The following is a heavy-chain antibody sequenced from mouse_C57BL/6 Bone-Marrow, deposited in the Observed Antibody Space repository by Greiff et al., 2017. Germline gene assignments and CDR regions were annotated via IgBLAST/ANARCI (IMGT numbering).Heavy chain of an antibody. Sequence: EVKLMESGGGLVQPGGSLKLSCAASGVTFSDYYMYWVRQTPEKRLEWVAYISNGGGSTYYPDTVKGRFTISRDNAKNTLYLQMSRLKSEDTAMYYCARQYYGSSYDYFDYWGQGTTLTVSS. CDR3: ARQYYGSSYDYFDY. D-gene: IGHD1-1*01. CDR2: ISNGGGST. J-gene: IGHJ2*01. V-gene: IGHV5-12*01. CDR1: GVTFSDYY.